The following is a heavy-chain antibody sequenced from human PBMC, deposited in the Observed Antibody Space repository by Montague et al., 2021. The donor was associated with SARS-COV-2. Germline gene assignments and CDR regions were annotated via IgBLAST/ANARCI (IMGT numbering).Heavy chain of an antibody. V-gene: IGHV4-34*01. J-gene: IGHJ4*02. Sequence: SETLSLTCAVYGGSFSGHYWNWIRQPPGKGLEWIGEIIHSGRTNNNPSLKSRVTMSVDTSKNQFSLKLSSVTAADTAVYYCARGARQGYGFRLGSFDYWGQGTLVTVSS. CDR2: IIHSGRT. CDR1: GGSFSGHY. CDR3: ARGARQGYGFRLGSFDY. D-gene: IGHD3-10*01.